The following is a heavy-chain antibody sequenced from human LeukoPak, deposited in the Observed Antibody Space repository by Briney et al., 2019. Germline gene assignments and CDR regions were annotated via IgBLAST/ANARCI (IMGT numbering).Heavy chain of an antibody. CDR2: ISAYNGNT. J-gene: IGHJ6*02. Sequence: ASVTVSFTASGYTFTIYGISWVRQAPGQGLEWMGWISAYNGNTNYAQKLQGRVTMTTDTSTSTAYMELRSLRSDDTAVYYCALVPAAMSGYYYGMDVWGQGTTVTVSS. CDR1: GYTFTIYG. V-gene: IGHV1-18*01. CDR3: ALVPAAMSGYYYGMDV. D-gene: IGHD2-2*01.